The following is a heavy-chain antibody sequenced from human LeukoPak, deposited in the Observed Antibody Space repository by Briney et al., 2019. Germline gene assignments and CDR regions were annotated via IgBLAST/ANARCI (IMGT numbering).Heavy chain of an antibody. J-gene: IGHJ4*02. D-gene: IGHD5-18*01. CDR3: ARVGGYSYGGKGFDY. V-gene: IGHV1-46*01. CDR2: INPSGGST. CDR1: GYTFTSYY. Sequence: ASVKVSCKAFGYTFTSYYMHWVRQAPGQGLEWMGIINPSGGSTSYAQKFQGRVTMTRDTSTSTVYMELSSLRPEDTAVYYCARVGGYSYGGKGFDYWGQGTLVTVSS.